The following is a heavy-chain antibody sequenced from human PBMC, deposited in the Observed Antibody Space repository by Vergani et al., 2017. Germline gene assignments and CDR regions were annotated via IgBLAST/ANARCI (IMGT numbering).Heavy chain of an antibody. Sequence: QLQLQESGPGLVKPSETLSLTCTVSGGSISSSSYYWGWIRQPPGKGLEWIGSIYYSGSTYYNPSLKSRVTISVDTSKNQFSLKLSSVTAADTAVYYCARERGYVDYYYGMDVWGQGTTVTVSS. V-gene: IGHV4-39*02. J-gene: IGHJ6*02. CDR2: IYYSGST. CDR3: ARERGYVDYYYGMDV. D-gene: IGHD6-25*01. CDR1: GGSISSSSYY.